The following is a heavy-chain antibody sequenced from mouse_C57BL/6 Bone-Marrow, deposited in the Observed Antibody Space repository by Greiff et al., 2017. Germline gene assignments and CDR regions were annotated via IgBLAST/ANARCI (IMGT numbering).Heavy chain of an antibody. V-gene: IGHV5-17*01. CDR1: GFTFSDYG. J-gene: IGHJ2*01. D-gene: IGHD6-1*01. CDR2: ISSGSSTI. Sequence: EVMLVESGGGLVKPGGSLKLSCAASGFTFSDYGMHWVRQAPEKGLEWVAYISSGSSTIYYADTVKGRFTISRDNAKNTPFLQMTSLRSEDTAMFYCARGGQCYFGYWGQGTTRTVSS. CDR3: ARGGQCYFGY.